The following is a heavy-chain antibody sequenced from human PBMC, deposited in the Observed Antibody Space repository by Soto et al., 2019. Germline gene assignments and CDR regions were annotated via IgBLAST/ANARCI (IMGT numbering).Heavy chain of an antibody. CDR3: ASLDYYDSSAPHAFDI. D-gene: IGHD3-22*01. J-gene: IGHJ3*02. Sequence: GASVKVSCKASGGTFSSYAISWVRQAPGQGLEWMGWISAYNGNTNYAQKLQGRVTMTTDTSTSTAYMELRSLRSDDTAVYYCASLDYYDSSAPHAFDIWGQGTMVTVSS. CDR2: ISAYNGNT. CDR1: GGTFSSYA. V-gene: IGHV1-18*01.